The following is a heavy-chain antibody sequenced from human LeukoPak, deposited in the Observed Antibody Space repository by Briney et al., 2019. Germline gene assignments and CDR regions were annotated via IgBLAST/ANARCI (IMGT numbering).Heavy chain of an antibody. Sequence: GASVKVSCKASGYTFTSYGISWVRQAPGQGLEWMGWINTNTGNPTYAQGFTGRFVFSLDTSVSTAYLQISSLKAEDTAVYYCARGGRQQLVPYYYYGMDVWGQGTTVTVSS. CDR3: ARGGRQQLVPYYYYGMDV. D-gene: IGHD6-13*01. CDR1: GYTFTSYG. CDR2: INTNTGNP. J-gene: IGHJ6*02. V-gene: IGHV7-4-1*02.